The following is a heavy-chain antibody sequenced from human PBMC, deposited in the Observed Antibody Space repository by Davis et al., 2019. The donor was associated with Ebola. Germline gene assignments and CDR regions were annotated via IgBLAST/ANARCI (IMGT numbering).Heavy chain of an antibody. CDR2: IGSDGVHA. V-gene: IGHV3-21*04. CDR1: GFTFSSYT. J-gene: IGHJ6*02. D-gene: IGHD4-17*01. CDR3: AKYLLGTTAYGMDV. Sequence: PGGSLRLSCAGSGFTFSSYTMNWVRQAPGKGLEWVASIGSDGVHAFHADSVKGRFTISRDNAKNSLYLQMNSLRAEDTAVYYCAKYLLGTTAYGMDVWGQGTTVTVSS.